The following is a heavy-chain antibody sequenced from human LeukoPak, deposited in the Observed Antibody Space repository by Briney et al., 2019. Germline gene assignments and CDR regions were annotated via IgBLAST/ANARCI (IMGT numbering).Heavy chain of an antibody. CDR1: GGSISSSSYY. V-gene: IGHV4-39*01. D-gene: IGHD3-3*01. CDR3: ARHLKKAFGVVIPQPNWFDP. J-gene: IGHJ5*02. Sequence: PSETLSLTCTVSGGSISSSSYYWGWIRQPPGTGLEWIGSIYYSGSTYYNPSLKSLVTISVDTSKNQFSLKLSSVTAADTAVYYCARHLKKAFGVVIPQPNWFDPWGQGTLVTVSS. CDR2: IYYSGST.